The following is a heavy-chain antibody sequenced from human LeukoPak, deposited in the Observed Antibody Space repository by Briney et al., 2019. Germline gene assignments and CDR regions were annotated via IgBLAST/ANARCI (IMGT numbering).Heavy chain of an antibody. V-gene: IGHV1-46*02. Sequence: GASVKVSCKASGYTFNNHYMYWVRQAPGQGLEWMGVINPSGGSTSYAQKFQGRVTMTRDTSTRTVYMEVNSLRSEDTAVYYCAKTFLTAYDTYFYYYGLDVWGQGTPVTVSS. D-gene: IGHD3-9*01. CDR3: AKTFLTAYDTYFYYYGLDV. CDR2: INPSGGST. J-gene: IGHJ6*02. CDR1: GYTFNNHY.